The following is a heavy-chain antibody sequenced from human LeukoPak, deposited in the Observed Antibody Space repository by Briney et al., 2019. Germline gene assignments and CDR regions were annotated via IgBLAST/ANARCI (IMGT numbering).Heavy chain of an antibody. CDR1: GFTVSSNY. J-gene: IGHJ4*02. D-gene: IGHD3-10*01. Sequence: GGSLRLSCAASGFTVSSNYMSWVRQAPGKGLEWVSVIYSGGSTYYADSVKGRFTISRDNSKNTLYLQMNSLRAEDTAVYYCAKDHGSGSYPSPFDYWGQGTLVTVSS. CDR2: IYSGGST. CDR3: AKDHGSGSYPSPFDY. V-gene: IGHV3-53*01.